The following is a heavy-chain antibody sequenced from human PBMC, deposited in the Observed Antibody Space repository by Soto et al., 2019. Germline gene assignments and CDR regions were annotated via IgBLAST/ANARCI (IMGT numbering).Heavy chain of an antibody. J-gene: IGHJ4*02. CDR3: ARRWGEGRVDY. Sequence: TLSLTCAVSGGSTSSSNWWSWVRQPPGKGLEWIGEIYHSGNTNYNPSLKSRVTMAVDKSRNQFSLKLSSVTAADTAVYYCARRWGEGRVDYWGQGTLVTVPS. D-gene: IGHD3-10*01. CDR1: GGSTSSSNW. CDR2: IYHSGNT. V-gene: IGHV4-4*02.